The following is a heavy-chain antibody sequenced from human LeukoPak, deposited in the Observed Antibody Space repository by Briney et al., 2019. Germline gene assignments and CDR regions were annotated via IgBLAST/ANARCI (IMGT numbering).Heavy chain of an antibody. CDR2: IYYSGST. D-gene: IGHD3-10*01. Sequence: PSETLSLTCTVSGGSISSSSYYWGWIRQPPGKGLEWIGSIYYSGSTYYNPSLKSRVTISVDTSKNQFSLKLSSVTAADTAVYYCARDWAVRSGSYYEEYNWFDPWGQGTLVTVSS. CDR3: ARDWAVRSGSYYEEYNWFDP. CDR1: GGSISSSSYY. J-gene: IGHJ5*02. V-gene: IGHV4-39*07.